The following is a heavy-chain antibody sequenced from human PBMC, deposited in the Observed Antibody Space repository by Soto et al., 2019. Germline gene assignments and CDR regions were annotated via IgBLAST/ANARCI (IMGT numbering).Heavy chain of an antibody. CDR2: IYHSGST. Sequence: QLQLQESGSGLVKPSQTLSLTCAVSGGSISSGGYSWNWIRQPPGKGLEWIGYIYHSGSTYYNPSLKSRVTISVDRSKNQFSLKLSSVTAADTAVYYCATAAVRGYYYGMDVWGQGTTVTVSS. J-gene: IGHJ6*02. V-gene: IGHV4-30-2*01. D-gene: IGHD3-10*01. CDR3: ATAAVRGYYYGMDV. CDR1: GGSISSGGYS.